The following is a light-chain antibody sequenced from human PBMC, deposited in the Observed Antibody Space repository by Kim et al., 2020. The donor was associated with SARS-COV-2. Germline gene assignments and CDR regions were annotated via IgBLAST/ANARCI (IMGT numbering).Light chain of an antibody. CDR2: AVS. V-gene: IGLV2-14*03. Sequence: QSALTQPASVSGSPGQSITISCTGTSSDVGGYNYVSWYQQHPGKAPKLVIYAVSDRPSGLSNRFSGSKSGNTASLTISGLQAEDEADYYCSSYTRSSTLVFGGGTKLTVL. J-gene: IGLJ3*02. CDR1: SSDVGGYNY. CDR3: SSYTRSSTLV.